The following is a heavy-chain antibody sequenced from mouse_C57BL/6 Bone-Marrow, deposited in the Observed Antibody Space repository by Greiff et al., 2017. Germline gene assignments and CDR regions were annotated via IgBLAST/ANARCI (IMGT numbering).Heavy chain of an antibody. D-gene: IGHD1-1*01. CDR2: SRHHANDYTT. Sequence: EVHLVESGGGLVQSGRSLRLSCATSGFTFSDFYMEWFRPAPGTGLVWIAASRHHANDYTTEYSASVKGRFIVSRATSPSILSLQLNALPAEYTAHYCGGREAPITSVVPFDYRGQGTTLTVSS. CDR3: GREAPITSVVPFDY. J-gene: IGHJ2*01. CDR1: GFTFSDFY. V-gene: IGHV7-1*01.